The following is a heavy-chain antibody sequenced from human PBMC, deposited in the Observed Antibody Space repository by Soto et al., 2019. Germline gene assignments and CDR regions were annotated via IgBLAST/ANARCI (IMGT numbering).Heavy chain of an antibody. J-gene: IGHJ3*02. Sequence: WTWIRQPPGKGLEWIGYLYKSGSTNYNPSLKGRVTISVDTSKNQFSLRLSSVTAADTAVYCCAKKYCTSTSCNDAFDIWGQGTMVTVSS. CDR3: AKKYCTSTSCNDAFDI. CDR2: LYKSGST. D-gene: IGHD2-2*01. V-gene: IGHV4-59*01.